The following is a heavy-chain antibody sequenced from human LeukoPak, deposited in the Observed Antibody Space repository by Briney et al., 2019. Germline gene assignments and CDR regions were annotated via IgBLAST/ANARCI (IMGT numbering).Heavy chain of an antibody. J-gene: IGHJ1*01. V-gene: IGHV4-34*01. CDR3: ARGDTYCGGDCYAPNH. D-gene: IGHD2-21*02. Sequence: SETLSLTCAVYGGSFSGYYWSWIRQPPGKGLEWIGEINRSGGANYNPSLKSRVTISVDTSKNQFSLKMSSVTAADTAVYYCARGDTYCGGDCYAPNHWAKETLVTVSS. CDR2: INRSGGA. CDR1: GGSFSGYY.